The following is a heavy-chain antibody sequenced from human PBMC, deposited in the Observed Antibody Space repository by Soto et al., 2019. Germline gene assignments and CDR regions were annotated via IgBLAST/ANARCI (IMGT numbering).Heavy chain of an antibody. Sequence: KVSCKASGYTFTSYGISWVRQAPGQGLEWMGWISAYNGNTNYAQKLQGRVTMTTDTSTSTAYMELRSLRSDDTAVYYCARDRRIQLWYSPLYYYGMDVWGQGTTVTVSS. CDR1: GYTFTSYG. J-gene: IGHJ6*02. V-gene: IGHV1-18*01. CDR2: ISAYNGNT. CDR3: ARDRRIQLWYSPLYYYGMDV. D-gene: IGHD5-18*01.